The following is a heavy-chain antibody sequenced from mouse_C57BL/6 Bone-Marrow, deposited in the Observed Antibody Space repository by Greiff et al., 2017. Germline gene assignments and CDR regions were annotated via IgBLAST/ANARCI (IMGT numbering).Heavy chain of an antibody. J-gene: IGHJ1*03. V-gene: IGHV2-9-1*01. CDR3: ASYYCNPYWYFEV. D-gene: IGHD2-1*01. CDR2: IWTGGGT. CDR1: GLSLTSYA. Sequence: ESGPGLVAPSQSLSITCTVSGLSLTSYAISWVRQQPGKGLEWLGVIWTGGGTNYNSSIKSRLSISIDKYKSQVFLKMNSLQTDDTARYYCASYYCNPYWYFEVWGTGTTVTVSS.